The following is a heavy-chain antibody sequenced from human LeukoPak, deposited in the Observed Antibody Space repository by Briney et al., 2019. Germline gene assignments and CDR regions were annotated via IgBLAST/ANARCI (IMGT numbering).Heavy chain of an antibody. D-gene: IGHD1-1*01. V-gene: IGHV3-74*01. CDR3: ARTQLAYAFDI. CDR2: VASDGSST. J-gene: IGHJ3*02. CDR1: GFTFSTYS. Sequence: GGSLRLSCAASGFTFSTYSMHWVRHAPGKGLVWVSRVASDGSSTTYADSVKGRFTISRDNAKNTLYLQMNSLRAEDTAVYYCARTQLAYAFDIWGQGTMVTVSS.